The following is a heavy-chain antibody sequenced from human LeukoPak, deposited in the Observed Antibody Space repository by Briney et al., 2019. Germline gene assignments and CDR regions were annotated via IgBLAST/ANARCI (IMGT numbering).Heavy chain of an antibody. CDR2: INPNSGGT. CDR1: GYTFTGYY. CDR3: ARVPGGYSGYDISDAFDI. Sequence: ASVKVSCKASGYTFTGYYMHWVRQAPGQGLEWMGWINPNSGGTNYAQKFQGRVTMTRDTSISTAYMELSRLRSDDTAVYYCARVPGGYSGYDISDAFDIWGQGTMVTVSS. V-gene: IGHV1-2*02. J-gene: IGHJ3*02. D-gene: IGHD5-12*01.